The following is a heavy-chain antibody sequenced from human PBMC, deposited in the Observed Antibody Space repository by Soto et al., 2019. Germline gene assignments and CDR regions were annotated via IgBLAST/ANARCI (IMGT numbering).Heavy chain of an antibody. V-gene: IGHV1-69*06. J-gene: IGHJ4*02. D-gene: IGHD1-26*01. CDR2: IIPLFGTP. CDR3: ARGWETVGTTTPFAY. Sequence: PSASVKVSCKASGGTFSNYAINWVRQAPGQGLEWMGGIIPLFGTPNYAQKFQGRVTFTAHKSTSTAYMELRSLRSDDTAVYYCARGWETVGTTTPFAYWGQGTLVTVSS. CDR1: GGTFSNYA.